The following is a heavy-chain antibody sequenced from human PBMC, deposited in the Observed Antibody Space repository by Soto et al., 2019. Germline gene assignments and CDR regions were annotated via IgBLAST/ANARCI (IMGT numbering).Heavy chain of an antibody. J-gene: IGHJ3*02. CDR3: ARGPLRGSRILDAFDI. V-gene: IGHV1-69*01. D-gene: IGHD1-26*01. Sequence: QVQLVQSGAEVKKPGSSVKVSCKASGGTFSSYAISWVRQAPGQGLEWMGGIIPIFGTANYAQKFQGRVTITADESTSTAYMELSSLRSEDTAVYYCARGPLRGSRILDAFDIWGQGTMVTVSS. CDR1: GGTFSSYA. CDR2: IIPIFGTA.